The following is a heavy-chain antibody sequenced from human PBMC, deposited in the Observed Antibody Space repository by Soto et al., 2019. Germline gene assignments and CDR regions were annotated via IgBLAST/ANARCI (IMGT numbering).Heavy chain of an antibody. J-gene: IGHJ3*02. CDR1: GFTFSSYA. Sequence: GGSLRLSCAASGFTFSSYAVSWVRQAPGKGPEWVSGTSSSGGSTYYADSVKGRFTISRDNFKNTLYLQMNSLRAEDTALYYCGRDPNGDYVGAFDIWGQGTLVTVS. CDR3: GRDPNGDYVGAFDI. D-gene: IGHD4-17*01. CDR2: TSSSGGST. V-gene: IGHV3-23*01.